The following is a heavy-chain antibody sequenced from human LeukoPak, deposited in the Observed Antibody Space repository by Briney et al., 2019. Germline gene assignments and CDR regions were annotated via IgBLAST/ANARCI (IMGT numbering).Heavy chain of an antibody. CDR2: IRYDGSNK. CDR3: ARGPDYDILADYFDY. V-gene: IGHV3-30*02. J-gene: IGHJ4*02. CDR1: GFTFSSYG. Sequence: RPGGSLRLSCAASGFTFSSYGMHWVRQAPGKGLEWVAFIRYDGSNKYYADSVKGRFTISRDNSKNTLFLQMNSLRPEDTAVYYCARGPDYDILADYFDYWGQGTLVTVSS. D-gene: IGHD3-9*01.